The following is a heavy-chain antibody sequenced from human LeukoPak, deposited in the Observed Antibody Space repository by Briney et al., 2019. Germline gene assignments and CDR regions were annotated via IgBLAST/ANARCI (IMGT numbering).Heavy chain of an antibody. J-gene: IGHJ6*03. V-gene: IGHV1-69*06. Sequence: SVKVSCKASGGTFSSYAISWVRQAPGQGLEWMGGIIPIFGTANYAQKFQGRVTITADTSTSTAYMELSSLRSEDTAVYYCASNSYGLPHYMDVWGKGTTVTVSS. CDR2: IIPIFGTA. D-gene: IGHD5-18*01. CDR3: ASNSYGLPHYMDV. CDR1: GGTFSSYA.